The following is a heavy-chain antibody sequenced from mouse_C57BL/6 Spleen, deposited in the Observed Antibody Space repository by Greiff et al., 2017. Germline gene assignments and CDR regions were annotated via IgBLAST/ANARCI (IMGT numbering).Heavy chain of an antibody. J-gene: IGHJ2*01. CDR1: GYTFTDYS. CDR3: ARLGDYPYFDY. Sequence: EVQLQQSGPELVKPGASVKISCKASGYTFTDYSMNWVKQSHGKSLEWIGDINPNNGGTSYNQKFKGKATLTVDKSSSTAYMELRGLTSEDSAVYYCARLGDYPYFDYWGQGTTLTVSS. CDR2: INPNNGGT. D-gene: IGHD2-4*01. V-gene: IGHV1-26*01.